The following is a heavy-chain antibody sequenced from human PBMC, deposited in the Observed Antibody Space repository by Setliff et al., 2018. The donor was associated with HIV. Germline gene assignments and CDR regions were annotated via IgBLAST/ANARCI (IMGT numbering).Heavy chain of an antibody. J-gene: IGHJ6*03. V-gene: IGHV4-38-2*01. Sequence: SETLSLTCAVSGYSTSSGHYWGWIRQPPGKGLGWIGSIHHSGTTYDNPSLKSRVTISVDTSKSQFSLKLSSVTAADTAVYYCARHGAYEAYYDYMDVWGKGTTVTVSS. D-gene: IGHD5-12*01. CDR2: IHHSGTT. CDR1: GYSTSSGHY. CDR3: ARHGAYEAYYDYMDV.